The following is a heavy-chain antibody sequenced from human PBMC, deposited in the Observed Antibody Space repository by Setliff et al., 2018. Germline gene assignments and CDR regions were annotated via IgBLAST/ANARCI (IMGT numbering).Heavy chain of an antibody. V-gene: IGHV4-4*08. Sequence: SETLSLTCSVSGGSISNYYWSWIRQSPGKGLEWIGYIYNGGSTDYNPSVKSRVTISLDTSKNQFSLQLTSVTAADAALYFCARERLYYDDLTGFSPEAFDIWGQGTMVTVSS. D-gene: IGHD3-9*01. CDR2: IYNGGST. J-gene: IGHJ3*02. CDR1: GGSISNYY. CDR3: ARERLYYDDLTGFSPEAFDI.